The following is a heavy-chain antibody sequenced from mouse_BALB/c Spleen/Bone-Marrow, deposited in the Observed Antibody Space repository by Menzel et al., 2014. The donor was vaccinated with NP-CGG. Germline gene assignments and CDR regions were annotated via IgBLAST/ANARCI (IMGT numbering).Heavy chain of an antibody. CDR1: GYTFTSNW. CDR2: TNPSNGRS. CDR3: ARSTGTAPYFYAMDY. J-gene: IGHJ4*01. Sequence: QVQLQQSGAELVKPGASVKLSCKAAGYTFTSNWMHWVKQRPGQGLEWIGETNPSNGRSNYNEKFKSKATLTVDKSSSTAYMQLISLTSEDSAVYYCARSTGTAPYFYAMDYWDQTASVTISS. V-gene: IGHV1S81*02. D-gene: IGHD4-1*02.